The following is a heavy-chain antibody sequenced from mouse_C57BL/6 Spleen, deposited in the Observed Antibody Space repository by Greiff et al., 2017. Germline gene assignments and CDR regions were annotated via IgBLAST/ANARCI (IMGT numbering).Heavy chain of an antibody. CDR1: GYTFTSYW. Sequence: QVQLQQSGAELVKPGASVKLSCKASGYTFTSYWMTWVKQRPGQGLEWIGMIHPNSGSTNYNEKFKSKATLTVDKSSSTAYMQLSSLTSEDAAVYYCAGWLLRGWFAYWGQGTLVTVSA. D-gene: IGHD2-3*01. CDR3: AGWLLRGWFAY. V-gene: IGHV1-64*01. CDR2: IHPNSGST. J-gene: IGHJ3*01.